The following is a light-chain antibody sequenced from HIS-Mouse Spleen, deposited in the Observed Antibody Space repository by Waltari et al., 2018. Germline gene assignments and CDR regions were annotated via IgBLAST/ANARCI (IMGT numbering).Light chain of an antibody. CDR2: DVS. CDR3: SSYTSSSTEV. Sequence: QSALTQPASVSGSPGQSITISCTGTSSDVGGYNYVSWYQQHPGKAPKLMIYDVSNRPPGVSNRSAGSKSGNTASLTISGLQAEDEADYYCSSYTSSSTEVFGGGTKLTVL. J-gene: IGLJ2*01. V-gene: IGLV2-14*03. CDR1: SSDVGGYNY.